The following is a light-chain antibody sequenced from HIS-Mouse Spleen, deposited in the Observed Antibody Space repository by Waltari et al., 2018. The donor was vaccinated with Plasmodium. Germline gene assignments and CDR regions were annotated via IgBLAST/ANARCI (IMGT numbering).Light chain of an antibody. J-gene: IGLJ2*01. CDR1: KLGDNY. CDR2: QDS. V-gene: IGLV3-1*01. CDR3: QAWDSSTVV. Sequence: SYELTQPPSVSVSPGQTARITGSGDKLGDNYACWYQQKPGQSPVLVIYQDSKRPSGSPERFSGSNSGNTATLTISGTQAMDEADYYCQAWDSSTVVFGGGTKLTVL.